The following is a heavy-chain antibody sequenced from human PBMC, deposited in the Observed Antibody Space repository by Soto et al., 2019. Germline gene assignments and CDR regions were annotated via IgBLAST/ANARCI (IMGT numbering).Heavy chain of an antibody. D-gene: IGHD3-3*01. J-gene: IGHJ4*02. Sequence: QVQLVESGGGVVQPGRSLRLSCAASGFTFSSYAMHWVRQAPGKGLAWVAVISYDGSNKYYADSVKGRFTISRDNSKNTLYLQMNSLRAEDTAVYYCARVGDFWSGYSDVLADEPRFYYWGQGTLVTVSS. CDR1: GFTFSSYA. CDR2: ISYDGSNK. CDR3: ARVGDFWSGYSDVLADEPRFYY. V-gene: IGHV3-30-3*01.